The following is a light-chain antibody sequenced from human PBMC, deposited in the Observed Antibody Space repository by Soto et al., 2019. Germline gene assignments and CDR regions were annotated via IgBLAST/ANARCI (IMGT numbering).Light chain of an antibody. CDR3: QQYDGYSGT. J-gene: IGKJ1*01. CDR2: KAS. CDR1: QSVDTW. V-gene: IGKV1-5*03. Sequence: DIQMTQSPSTLSASVGDRISITCRASQSVDTWLAWYQQKPGKAPKLLIYKASTLEVGVPSRFSGSVSGKEFTLTISILQPDDFATYYCQQYDGYSGTFGQGTKVEIK.